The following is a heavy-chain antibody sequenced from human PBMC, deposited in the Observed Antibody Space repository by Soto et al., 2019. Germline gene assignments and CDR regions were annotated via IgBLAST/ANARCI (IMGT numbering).Heavy chain of an antibody. CDR1: GYIFVNYG. J-gene: IGHJ4*02. Sequence: ASVKVSCKACGYIFVNYGIAWVRQAPGQGLEWMGWISPYSGNTHYASKFQGRVTMTTDTSTSTAYMELRRLRSDDTAVYYCARGTTVETGNYWGQGTLVTVSS. CDR3: ARGTTVETGNY. D-gene: IGHD4-17*01. V-gene: IGHV1-18*01. CDR2: ISPYSGNT.